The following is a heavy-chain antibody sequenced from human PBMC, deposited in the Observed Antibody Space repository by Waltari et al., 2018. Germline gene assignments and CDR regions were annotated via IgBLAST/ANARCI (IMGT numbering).Heavy chain of an antibody. V-gene: IGHV4-38-2*01. Sequence: QVQLQESGPGLVKPSETLSLTCAVSGYSISSGYLWGWIRQPPGKGLEWFGTIYHSGSTYYNPSLKSRVTISVDTSKNQFSLKLSSVTAADTAVYYCARAHGGNSERAFDIWGQGTMVIVSS. CDR1: GYSISSGYL. D-gene: IGHD2-21*02. J-gene: IGHJ3*02. CDR3: ARAHGGNSERAFDI. CDR2: IYHSGST.